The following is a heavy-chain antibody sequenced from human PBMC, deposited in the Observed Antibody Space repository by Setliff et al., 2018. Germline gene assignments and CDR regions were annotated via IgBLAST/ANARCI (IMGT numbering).Heavy chain of an antibody. CDR2: FSSRNDYI. V-gene: IGHV3-21*01. CDR3: ARDRRGYSGYDTLHY. J-gene: IGHJ4*02. D-gene: IGHD5-12*01. Sequence: PGGSLRLSCAASGFTFSTYAMTWVRQAPGKGLEWVASFSSRNDYIYHADSVKGRFTISRDNSKNTLYLQMNSLRAEDTAVYYCARDRRGYSGYDTLHYWGQGTLVTVSS. CDR1: GFTFSTYA.